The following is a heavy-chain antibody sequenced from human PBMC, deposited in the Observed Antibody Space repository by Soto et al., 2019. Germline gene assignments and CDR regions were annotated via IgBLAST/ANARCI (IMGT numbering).Heavy chain of an antibody. CDR2: ISGSGGST. Sequence: GGSLRLSCAASGFTFSSYAMSWVRQAPGKGLEWVSAISGSGGSTYYADSVKGRFTISRDNSKNTLYLQMNSLRAEDTAVYYCAKDQSWAIVVVVAARANWFDPWGQGTLVTVSS. V-gene: IGHV3-23*01. J-gene: IGHJ5*02. D-gene: IGHD2-15*01. CDR1: GFTFSSYA. CDR3: AKDQSWAIVVVVAARANWFDP.